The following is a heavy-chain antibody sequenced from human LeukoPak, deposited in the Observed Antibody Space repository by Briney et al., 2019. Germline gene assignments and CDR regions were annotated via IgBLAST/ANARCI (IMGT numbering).Heavy chain of an antibody. CDR1: GYTFTSYG. Sequence: ASVKVSCKASGYTFTSYGISWVRQAPGQGLEWMGWISAYNGNTNYAQKLQGRVTMTTDTSTSTAYMELRSLRSDDTAVYYCARDGLGWLRPHYFDYWGQGTLVTVSS. CDR2: ISAYNGNT. J-gene: IGHJ4*02. D-gene: IGHD5-12*01. V-gene: IGHV1-18*04. CDR3: ARDGLGWLRPHYFDY.